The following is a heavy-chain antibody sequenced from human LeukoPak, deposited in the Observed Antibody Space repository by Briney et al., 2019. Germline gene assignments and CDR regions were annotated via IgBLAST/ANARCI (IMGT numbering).Heavy chain of an antibody. CDR2: IYNRGST. J-gene: IGHJ3*02. CDR1: GGSIGTYY. CDR3: ARDSLRVDHAFDI. D-gene: IGHD4-17*01. V-gene: IGHV4-59*12. Sequence: PSETLSLTCTVSGGSIGTYYWSWIRQPPGKGLEWIGYIYNRGSTNYNPSLKSRVTMSVDTSKNQFSLKLSSVTAADTAVYYCARDSLRVDHAFDIWGQGTMVTVSS.